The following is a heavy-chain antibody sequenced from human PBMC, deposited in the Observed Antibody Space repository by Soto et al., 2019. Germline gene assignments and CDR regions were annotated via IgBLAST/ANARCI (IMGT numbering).Heavy chain of an antibody. CDR1: GFTFSTYW. CDR3: ARSDWFDP. V-gene: IGHV3-74*01. J-gene: IGHJ5*02. CDR2: IKSDGSST. Sequence: GGSLRLSCAASGFTFSTYWMHWVRQAPGKGLVWVSRIKSDGSSTSYADSVKGRFTISRDNAKNTLYLQMNSLRVEDTAVYYCARSDWFDPWGQGTLVTVSS.